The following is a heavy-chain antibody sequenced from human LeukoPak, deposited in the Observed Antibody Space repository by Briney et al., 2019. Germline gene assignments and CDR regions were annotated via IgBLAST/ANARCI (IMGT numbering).Heavy chain of an antibody. V-gene: IGHV3-11*04. CDR2: ISSSGSTI. CDR1: GFTVSSNY. CDR3: ARESISSGLDY. J-gene: IGHJ4*02. Sequence: GGSLRLSCAASGFTVSSNYMSWVRQAPGKGLEWVSYISSSGSTIYYADSVKGRITISRDNAKNSLYLQMNSVRAEDTAVYYCARESISSGLDYWGQGTLVTVSS. D-gene: IGHD3-22*01.